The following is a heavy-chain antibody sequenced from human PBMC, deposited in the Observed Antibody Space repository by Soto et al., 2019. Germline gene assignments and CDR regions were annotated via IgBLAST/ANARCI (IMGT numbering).Heavy chain of an antibody. J-gene: IGHJ4*02. D-gene: IGHD3-22*01. CDR3: GRGSSDYAGTLRVDY. CDR2: IYSGGNV. V-gene: IGHV3-53*02. Sequence: EVQLVESGGGLIQPGGSLRLSCAASGFTVSSNYMNWVRQAPGQGLEWVSVIYSGGNVYYADSVKGRFTISRDNSKNTLYLQMNGLRGEDTAVYYRGRGSSDYAGTLRVDYWGQGTLVTVSS. CDR1: GFTVSSNY.